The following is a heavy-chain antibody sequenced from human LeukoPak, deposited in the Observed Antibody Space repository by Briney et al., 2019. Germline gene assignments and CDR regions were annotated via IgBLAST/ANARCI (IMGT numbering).Heavy chain of an antibody. CDR3: ARDRGSDAFDI. CDR2: INSDGSST. V-gene: IGHV3-74*01. J-gene: IGHJ3*02. Sequence: GGSLRLSCAASGFTFSSYWMHWVRQAPGNGLVWVSRINSDGSSTSYADSLKGRFTISRDNAKNTLYLQMNSLRAEDTAVYYCARDRGSDAFDIWGQGTMVTVSS. CDR1: GFTFSSYW. D-gene: IGHD3-10*01.